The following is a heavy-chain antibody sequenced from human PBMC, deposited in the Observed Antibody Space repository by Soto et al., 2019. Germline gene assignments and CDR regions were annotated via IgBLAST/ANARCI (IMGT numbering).Heavy chain of an antibody. CDR1: GFTFSMFW. Sequence: GGSLRLSCAASGFTFSMFWMHWVRQVPGKGPEWVSRINDDGISTNYADSVKGRFTISRDNAKNILYLQMNALRVEDTAVYYCTRGPRSTSTGTGAFWGQGALVTVSS. D-gene: IGHD1-1*01. CDR2: INDDGIST. V-gene: IGHV3-74*01. J-gene: IGHJ4*02. CDR3: TRGPRSTSTGTGAF.